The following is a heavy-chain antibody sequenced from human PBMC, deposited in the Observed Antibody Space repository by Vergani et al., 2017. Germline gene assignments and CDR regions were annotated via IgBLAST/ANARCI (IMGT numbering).Heavy chain of an antibody. V-gene: IGHV3-21*01. CDR1: GFTFGSYS. J-gene: IGHJ4*02. CDR3: AKDDVLRYFDWLLTAFGGNFDY. D-gene: IGHD3-9*01. Sequence: EVQLLESGGGLVQPGGSLRLSCAASGFTFGSYSMNWVRQAPGKGLEWVSSISSSSRYIYYADSVKGRFTISRDNSKNTLSLQMNSLRAEDTAVYYCAKDDVLRYFDWLLTAFGGNFDYWGQGTLVTVSS. CDR2: ISSSSRYI.